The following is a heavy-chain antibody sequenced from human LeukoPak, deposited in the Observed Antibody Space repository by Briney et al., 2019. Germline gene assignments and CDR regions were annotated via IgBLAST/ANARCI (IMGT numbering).Heavy chain of an antibody. V-gene: IGHV4-34*01. Sequence: SETLSLTCAVYGGSFSGYSWNWIRQPPGKGLEWIGEINHSGSTNHNPSLKRRVTISVDTSKNQISLKLSSVTAADTAVCYCARETNYYFDYWGQGNLVTVSS. CDR1: GGSFSGYS. J-gene: IGHJ4*02. D-gene: IGHD2-8*01. CDR2: INHSGST. CDR3: ARETNYYFDY.